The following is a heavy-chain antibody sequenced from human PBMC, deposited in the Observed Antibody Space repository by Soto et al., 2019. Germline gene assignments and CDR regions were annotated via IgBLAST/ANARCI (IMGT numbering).Heavy chain of an antibody. V-gene: IGHV4-59*01. D-gene: IGHD3-10*01. Sequence: PSETLSLTCTVSGGSISSYYWSWIRQPPGKGLEWIGFIYYSGSTKYNPSLRSRVTISVDTSKNQFSLKLSSVTAADTAVYYCARESAGSGKNNWFDPWGQGTLVTVSS. CDR2: IYYSGST. CDR3: ARESAGSGKNNWFDP. J-gene: IGHJ5*02. CDR1: GGSISSYY.